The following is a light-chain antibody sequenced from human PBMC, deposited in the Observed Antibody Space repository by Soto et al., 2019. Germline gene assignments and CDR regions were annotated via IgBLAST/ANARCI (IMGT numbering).Light chain of an antibody. Sequence: SYELTQPPSVSVSPGQTASITCSGDKLGDKYAPWYQQKPGQSPVLVIYQDNKRPSGTPERFSGSNSGNTATLTISGTQAMDEDDYYCQAWDSVTHVVFGGGTKLTVL. CDR1: KLGDKY. V-gene: IGLV3-1*01. J-gene: IGLJ2*01. CDR2: QDN. CDR3: QAWDSVTHVV.